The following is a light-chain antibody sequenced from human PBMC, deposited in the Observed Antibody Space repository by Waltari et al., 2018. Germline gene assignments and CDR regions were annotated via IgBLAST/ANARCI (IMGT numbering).Light chain of an antibody. CDR2: DAA. CDR1: QSVNSY. CDR3: QQRFTWPSIT. J-gene: IGKJ5*01. Sequence: CRTSQSVNSYLAWYQHKPGQAPRLLIYDAANRATGIPARFSGSGSGTDFTLTISSLEPDDFALYYCQQRFTWPSITFGQGTRLEIK. V-gene: IGKV3-11*01.